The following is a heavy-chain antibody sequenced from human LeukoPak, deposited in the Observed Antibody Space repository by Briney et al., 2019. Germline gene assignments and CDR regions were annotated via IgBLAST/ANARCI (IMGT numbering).Heavy chain of an antibody. CDR2: ISGDGGTT. V-gene: IGHV3-23*01. D-gene: IGHD6-6*01. CDR1: GFTFSSYA. J-gene: IGHJ4*02. Sequence: GGSLRLSCAASGFTFSSYAMSWVRQAPGKGLEWVSAISGDGGTTYYADSVKGRFTISRDNAKNTLYLQMNSLRAEDTAVYYCARGIAARPDYWGQGTLVTVSS. CDR3: ARGIAARPDY.